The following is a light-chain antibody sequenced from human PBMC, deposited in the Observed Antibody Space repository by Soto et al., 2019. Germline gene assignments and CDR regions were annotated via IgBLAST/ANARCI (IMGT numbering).Light chain of an antibody. Sequence: EIVLTQSPGTLSVSPGDRATPSCRASESVTSTYLAWFQQKPGQAPRLLIYGASTRATGIPGRFTGSGSGTDFSLTINRLEPEDFAVYYCQYYGRSPRPFGQGTKV. J-gene: IGKJ1*01. V-gene: IGKV3-20*01. CDR2: GAS. CDR3: QYYGRSPRP. CDR1: ESVTSTY.